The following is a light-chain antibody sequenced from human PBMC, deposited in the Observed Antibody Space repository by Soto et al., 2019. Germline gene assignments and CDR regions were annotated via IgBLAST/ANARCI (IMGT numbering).Light chain of an antibody. Sequence: QSVLTQPPSVSGAPGQRVTISCTGSSSNIAAGYDVHWYQQLPGTAPKLLIYGNINRPSGVPDRFSGSKSGTSASLVITGLQAEDEADYHCQSYDSSLSGSVFGGGTKVTVL. CDR1: SSNIAAGYD. CDR3: QSYDSSLSGSV. CDR2: GNI. V-gene: IGLV1-40*01. J-gene: IGLJ3*02.